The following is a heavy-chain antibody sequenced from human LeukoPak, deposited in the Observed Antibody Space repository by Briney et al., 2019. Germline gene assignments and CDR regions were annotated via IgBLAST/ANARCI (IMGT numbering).Heavy chain of an antibody. CDR3: ARGMGTAMVTPDY. J-gene: IGHJ4*02. V-gene: IGHV3-21*01. Sequence: PGGSLRLSCAASGFTFSSYSMNWVRPAPGKGLEWVSSISSSSSYIYYADSVKGRFPISRDNAKNSLYLQMNSLRAEDTAVHYCARGMGTAMVTPDYWGQGTLVTVSS. CDR1: GFTFSSYS. CDR2: ISSSSSYI. D-gene: IGHD5-18*01.